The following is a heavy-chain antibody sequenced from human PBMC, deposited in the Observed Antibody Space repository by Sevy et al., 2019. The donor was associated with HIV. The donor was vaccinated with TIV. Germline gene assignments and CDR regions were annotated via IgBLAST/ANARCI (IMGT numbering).Heavy chain of an antibody. CDR1: AATFSDFY. J-gene: IGHJ4*02. CDR3: ATPTWWSEIFDY. V-gene: IGHV3-11*01. D-gene: IGHD2-15*01. Sequence: GGSLRLSCTASAATFSDFYMSWIRQAPGKGLEWLSYISTNGRTIYYADSVKGRFTVSRDKAKKSQFLQMNSLRAEDTTIYFCATPTWWSEIFDYWGQGALVTVSS. CDR2: ISTNGRTI.